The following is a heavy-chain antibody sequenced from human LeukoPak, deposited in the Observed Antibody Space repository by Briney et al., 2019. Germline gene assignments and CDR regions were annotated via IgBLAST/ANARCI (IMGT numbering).Heavy chain of an antibody. CDR1: GGSISSSSYY. Sequence: SETLSLTCTVSGGSISSSSYYWGWIRQPPGKGLEWIGSIYYSGSTYYNPSLKSRVTISVDTSKNQFSLKLSSVTAADTAVYYCARDRKTWESFYYYYYMDVWGKGTTVTVSS. CDR3: ARDRKTWESFYYYYYMDV. CDR2: IYYSGST. V-gene: IGHV4-39*07. D-gene: IGHD1-26*01. J-gene: IGHJ6*03.